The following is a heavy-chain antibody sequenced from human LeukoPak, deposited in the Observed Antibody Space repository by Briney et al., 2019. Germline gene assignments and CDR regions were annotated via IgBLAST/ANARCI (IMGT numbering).Heavy chain of an antibody. CDR2: ISGSGGST. D-gene: IGHD2-15*01. CDR3: AKGRYCSGGSCCTEYFDY. V-gene: IGHV3-23*01. Sequence: PGWSLRLSCAASGFTFSSYAMSWVRQAPGKGLEWVSAISGSGGSTYYADSVKGRFTISRDNAKNTLYLQMNSLRAEDTAVYYCAKGRYCSGGSCCTEYFDYWGQGTLVTVSS. J-gene: IGHJ4*02. CDR1: GFTFSSYA.